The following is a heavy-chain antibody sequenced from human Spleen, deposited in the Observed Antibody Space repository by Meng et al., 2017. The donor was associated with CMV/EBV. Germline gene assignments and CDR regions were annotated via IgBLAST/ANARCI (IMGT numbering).Heavy chain of an antibody. CDR3: ARDGYIVVVPAAIRYYYYYGMDV. Sequence: GESLKISCVVSGFTFSSYWMSWVRQAPGKGLEWVAKIKDDGSEKYYVDSVKGRFTISRDNAKNSLYLQMNSLRAEDTAVYYCARDGYIVVVPAAIRYYYYYGMDVWGQGTTVTVSS. CDR2: IKDDGSEK. CDR1: GFTFSSYW. D-gene: IGHD2-2*01. J-gene: IGHJ6*02. V-gene: IGHV3-7*01.